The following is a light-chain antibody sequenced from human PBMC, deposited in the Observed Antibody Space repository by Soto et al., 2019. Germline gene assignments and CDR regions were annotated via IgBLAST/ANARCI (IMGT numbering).Light chain of an antibody. Sequence: DIHMTQAPSTLSASVGDRVTITCRASQSINAWLAWYQQKPGKAPNLLIYDASTLQGGVPSRFSGSGSGTEFTLTVTSLQPEDFATYFCQQYDKYSTFGHGTKVDIK. CDR1: QSINAW. CDR2: DAS. CDR3: QQYDKYST. J-gene: IGKJ1*01. V-gene: IGKV1-5*01.